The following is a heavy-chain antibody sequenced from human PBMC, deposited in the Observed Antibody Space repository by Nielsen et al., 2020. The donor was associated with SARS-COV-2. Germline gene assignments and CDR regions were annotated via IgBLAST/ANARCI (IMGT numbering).Heavy chain of an antibody. CDR3: ARDEIFDLYGVDV. V-gene: IGHV4-59*01. CDR2: ISNSGST. Sequence: SETLSLTCTVSGGSISSYYWSWIRQPPGKGLDWIGYISNSGSTNYNPSLKSRVTISLDTSKNQFSLKVRSVTAADTAVYYCARDEIFDLYGVDVWGQGTTVIVSS. J-gene: IGHJ6*02. CDR1: GGSISSYY. D-gene: IGHD3-3*01.